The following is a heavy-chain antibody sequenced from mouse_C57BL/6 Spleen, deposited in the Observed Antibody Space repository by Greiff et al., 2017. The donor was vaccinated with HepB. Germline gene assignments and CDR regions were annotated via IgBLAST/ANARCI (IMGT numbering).Heavy chain of an antibody. CDR2: ISDGGSYT. Sequence: EVQLVESGGGLVKPGGSPKLSCAASGFTFSSYAMSWVRQTPEKRLEWVATISDGGSYTYYPDNVKGRFTISRDNAKNNLYLQMSHLKSEDTAMYYCARDSYYSNSSYAMDYWGQGTSVTVSS. D-gene: IGHD2-5*01. J-gene: IGHJ4*01. V-gene: IGHV5-4*01. CDR3: ARDSYYSNSSYAMDY. CDR1: GFTFSSYA.